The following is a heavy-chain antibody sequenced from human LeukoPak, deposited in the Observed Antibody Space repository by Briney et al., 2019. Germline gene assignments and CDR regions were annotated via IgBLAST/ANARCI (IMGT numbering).Heavy chain of an antibody. J-gene: IGHJ5*02. CDR3: ARDRRETMITFGGVMTAGWFDP. D-gene: IGHD3-16*01. CDR1: GFTFNNYA. Sequence: GGSLRLSCAASGFTFNNYAMTWVRQPPGKGLEWVSAVSGSASSTYYADSVKGRFTISRDNSKNTLFLQMSSLRGEDTAVYYCARDRRETMITFGGVMTAGWFDPWGQGTLVTVSS. CDR2: VSGSASST. V-gene: IGHV3-23*01.